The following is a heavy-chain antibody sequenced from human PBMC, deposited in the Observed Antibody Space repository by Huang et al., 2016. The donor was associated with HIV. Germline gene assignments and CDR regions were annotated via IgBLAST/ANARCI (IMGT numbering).Heavy chain of an antibody. D-gene: IGHD3-9*01. CDR1: GYTFTTYS. CDR3: ARYRLTGTFLDS. J-gene: IGHJ4*02. CDR2: INTKTGKP. Sequence: QVQLVQSGSELRKPGASVQVSCKASGYTFTTYSLIWVRQAPGQGLEWMGWINTKTGKPTYAQGFTGRFVFSLDTTVSTAYLQISSLKTDDTAKYFCARYRLTGTFLDSWGQGTQVTVSS. V-gene: IGHV7-4-1*02.